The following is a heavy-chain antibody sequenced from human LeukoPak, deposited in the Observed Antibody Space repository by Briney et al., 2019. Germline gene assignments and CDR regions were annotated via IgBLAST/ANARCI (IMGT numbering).Heavy chain of an antibody. CDR1: GFPFSSYA. CDR3: AKRGVVIRVILVGFHKESYYFDS. CDR2: ISGSGGGK. D-gene: IGHD3-22*01. Sequence: PGGSLRLSCAASGFPFSSYAMSGAGQAPGRGLDGFAGISGSGGGKFYADSVKGRFTISRDNPKNTLYLQMNSLRAEDTAVYFCAKRGVVIRVILVGFHKESYYFDSWGQGALVTVSS. J-gene: IGHJ4*02. V-gene: IGHV3-23*01.